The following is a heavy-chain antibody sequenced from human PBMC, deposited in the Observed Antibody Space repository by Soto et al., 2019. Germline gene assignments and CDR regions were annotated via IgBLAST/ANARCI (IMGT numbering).Heavy chain of an antibody. CDR1: GGSISSYY. CDR2: IYNSGST. J-gene: IGHJ4*02. Sequence: QVQLQESGPGLVKPSETLSLTCTVSGGSISSYYWSWIRKPPGKGLEWIGYIYNSGSTNYSPSLKTRVTRSVDTSTNQLSLQLSSVTAADSAVYYCARDRAYYESTGLYFDYWGQGTLVTVSS. D-gene: IGHD3-22*01. V-gene: IGHV4-59*01. CDR3: ARDRAYYESTGLYFDY.